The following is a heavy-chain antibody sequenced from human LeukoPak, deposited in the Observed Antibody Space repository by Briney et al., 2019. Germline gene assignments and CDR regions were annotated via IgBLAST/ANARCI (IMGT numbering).Heavy chain of an antibody. Sequence: SETPSLTCTVSGGSISSYYWSWIRQPPGKGLEWIGYIYYSGSTNYNPSLKSRVTISVDTSKNQFSLKLSSVTAADTAVYYCARVRRFLEWFFDYWGQGTLVTVSS. CDR1: GGSISSYY. V-gene: IGHV4-59*08. CDR2: IYYSGST. J-gene: IGHJ4*02. CDR3: ARVRRFLEWFFDY. D-gene: IGHD3-3*01.